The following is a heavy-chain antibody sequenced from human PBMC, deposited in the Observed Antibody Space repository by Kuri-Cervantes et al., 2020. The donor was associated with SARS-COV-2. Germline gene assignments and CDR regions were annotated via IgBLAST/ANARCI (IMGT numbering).Heavy chain of an antibody. CDR1: GFTFSSYA. V-gene: IGHV3-23*01. CDR2: ISASGAST. J-gene: IGHJ4*02. D-gene: IGHD6-19*01. CDR3: AKVGTSIAVSGRFDY. Sequence: GESLKTSCAASGFTFSSYAMSWVRQAPGKGLEWVSVISASGASTYYAYSVKGRFTISRDNSKNTLYLQMNSLRAEDTAVYYCAKVGTSIAVSGRFDYWGQGTLVTVSS.